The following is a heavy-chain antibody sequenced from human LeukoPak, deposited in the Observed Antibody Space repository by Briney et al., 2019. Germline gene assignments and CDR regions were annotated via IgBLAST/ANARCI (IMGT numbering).Heavy chain of an antibody. V-gene: IGHV3-23*01. J-gene: IGHJ4*02. Sequence: GGSLRLSCAASGFPFSTYAMNWVRQAPGKGLEWVSVITGSGGFTQYADSVKGRFTISRDNSKNTLYLQMNSLRAEDTAVYYCARDGAAAGYFDYWGQGTLVTVSS. D-gene: IGHD6-13*01. CDR3: ARDGAAAGYFDY. CDR2: ITGSGGFT. CDR1: GFPFSTYA.